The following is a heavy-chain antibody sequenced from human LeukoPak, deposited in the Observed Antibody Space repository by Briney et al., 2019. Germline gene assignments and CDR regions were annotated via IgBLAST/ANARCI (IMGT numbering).Heavy chain of an antibody. D-gene: IGHD6-19*01. Sequence: PSETLSLTCAVYGGSFSGYYWSWIRQPPGKGLEWIGEINHSGSTNYNPFLKSRVTISVDTSKNQFSLKLSSVTAADTAVYYCARGSGAVAVDYWGQGTLVTVSS. CDR1: GGSFSGYY. CDR3: ARGSGAVAVDY. CDR2: INHSGST. V-gene: IGHV4-34*01. J-gene: IGHJ4*02.